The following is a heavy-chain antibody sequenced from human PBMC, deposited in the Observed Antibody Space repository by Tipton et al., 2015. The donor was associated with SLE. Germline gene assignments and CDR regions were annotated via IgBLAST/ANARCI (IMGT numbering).Heavy chain of an antibody. V-gene: IGHV3-53*01. CDR3: ARNYGDLEAFDI. CDR2: IYSGGST. J-gene: IGHJ3*02. Sequence: AVSGFTVSSNYMSWVRQAPGKGLEWVSVIYSGGSTYYADSVKGRFTISRDNSKNTLYLQMNSLRAEDTAVYYCARNYGDLEAFDIWGQGTMVTVSS. D-gene: IGHD4-17*01. CDR1: GFTVSSNY.